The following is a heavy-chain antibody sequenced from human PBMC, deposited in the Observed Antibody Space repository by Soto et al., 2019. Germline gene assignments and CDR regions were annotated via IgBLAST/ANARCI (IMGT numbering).Heavy chain of an antibody. CDR3: AKDDSGNSGWILYYFDS. J-gene: IGHJ4*02. D-gene: IGHD6-19*01. Sequence: EVQLLESGGGLVQHGGSLRLSCAASGFTFSSYAMTWVRQAPGKGLEWVSTITSGGSTYYADSVKGRFTISRDNSKNTLYLQMNSLRAEDTAVYYCAKDDSGNSGWILYYFDSWGQGTLVTVSS. CDR2: ITSGGST. CDR1: GFTFSSYA. V-gene: IGHV3-23*01.